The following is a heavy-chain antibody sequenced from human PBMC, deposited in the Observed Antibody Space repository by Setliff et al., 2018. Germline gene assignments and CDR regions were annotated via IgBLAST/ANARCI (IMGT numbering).Heavy chain of an antibody. J-gene: IGHJ4*02. CDR1: GRSFSGYF. Sequence: PSETLSLTCAVYGRSFSGYFWSWIRQAPGRGLEWIGEINDRGSTHYNPSLKSRLIISVDAPVNQFSVKLSSVTAADTAVYYCARHPSSGSYYGGSIFYFDDWGPGILVTVSS. CDR3: ARHPSSGSYYGGSIFYFDD. CDR2: INDRGST. V-gene: IGHV4-34*01. D-gene: IGHD1-26*01.